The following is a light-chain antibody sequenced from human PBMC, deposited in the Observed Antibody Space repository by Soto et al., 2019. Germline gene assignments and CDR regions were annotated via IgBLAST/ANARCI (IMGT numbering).Light chain of an antibody. J-gene: IGLJ2*01. Sequence: QSVLTQPPSVSAAPGQKVTISCSGSSSNIGDNFVSWYQHLPGTAPKLIIYDNYKRPSGIPDRFSGSKAGTSATLDITGLQTGDEADYYCGTWDSSLNGYVVFGGGTKLTVL. CDR1: SSNIGDNF. V-gene: IGLV1-51*01. CDR3: GTWDSSLNGYVV. CDR2: DNY.